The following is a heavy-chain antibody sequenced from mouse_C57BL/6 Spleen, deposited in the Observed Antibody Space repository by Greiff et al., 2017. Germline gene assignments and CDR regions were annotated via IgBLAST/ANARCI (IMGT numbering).Heavy chain of an antibody. CDR1: GYTFTGYW. Sequence: QVQLQQSGAELMKPGASVKLSCKATGYTFTGYWIEWVKQRPGHGLEWIGEILPGSGSTNYNEKFKGKATFTADTSSNTASMQLGSLATEDSAIYDCARDGYSPAWFAYWGQGTLVTVSA. CDR2: ILPGSGST. CDR3: ARDGYSPAWFAY. V-gene: IGHV1-9*01. J-gene: IGHJ3*01. D-gene: IGHD2-3*01.